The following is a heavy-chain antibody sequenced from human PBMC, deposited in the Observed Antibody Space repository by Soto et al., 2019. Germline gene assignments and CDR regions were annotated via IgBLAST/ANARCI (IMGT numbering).Heavy chain of an antibody. D-gene: IGHD1-26*01. J-gene: IGHJ4*02. V-gene: IGHV1-69*01. CDR3: ARCGGSYYGDY. Sequence: QVQLVQSGAEVKKPASSVKVSCKASVGTFSSYAISWVRQAPGQGLEWMGGIIPIFGTANHAQKFQGRVTITADESTTTAYMELSSLRSEDTAVYYCARCGGSYYGDYWGQGTLVTVSS. CDR2: IIPIFGTA. CDR1: VGTFSSYA.